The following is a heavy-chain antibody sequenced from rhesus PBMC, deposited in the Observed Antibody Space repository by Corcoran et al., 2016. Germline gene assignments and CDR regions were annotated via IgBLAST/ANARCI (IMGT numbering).Heavy chain of an antibody. Sequence: EVQLVETGGGLVQPGGSLKLSCAASGFTFSSYGMSWVSQAPGKGLEWVSAINSGGGSTYYADSVKGRFTISRDNSKNTLSLQMNSLRAEDTAVYYCAKGDGLDSWGQGVVVTVSS. CDR2: INSGGGST. J-gene: IGHJ6*01. CDR3: AKGDGLDS. V-gene: IGHV3S5*01. CDR1: GFTFSSYG.